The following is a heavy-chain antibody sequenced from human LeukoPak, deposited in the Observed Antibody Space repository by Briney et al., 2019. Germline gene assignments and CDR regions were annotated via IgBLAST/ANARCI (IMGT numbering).Heavy chain of an antibody. CDR2: IYSGGST. CDR1: GFTFSSNY. J-gene: IGHJ4*02. CDR3: ARHSNDFWSGYYTFDY. Sequence: GGSLRLSCAASGFTFSSNYMSWVRQAPGKGLEWVSVIYSGGSTYYADSVKGRFTISRDNSKNTLYLQMNSLRAEDTAVYYCARHSNDFWSGYYTFDYWGQGTLVTVSS. D-gene: IGHD3-3*01. V-gene: IGHV3-53*01.